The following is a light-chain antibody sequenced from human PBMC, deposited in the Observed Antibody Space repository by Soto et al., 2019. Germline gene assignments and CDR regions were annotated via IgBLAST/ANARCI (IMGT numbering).Light chain of an antibody. CDR2: TVT. V-gene: IGLV2-11*01. CDR3: CSYAGSSSYV. CDR1: SSDIGGYNY. Sequence: QFVLTQPRSVSGSPGQSVTISCTGTSSDIGGYNYVSWYQQHPGKAPKLMIYTVTKRPSGVPDRFSGSKSDNTASLTISGLQADDEADYYCCSYAGSSSYVFGTGTKATVL. J-gene: IGLJ1*01.